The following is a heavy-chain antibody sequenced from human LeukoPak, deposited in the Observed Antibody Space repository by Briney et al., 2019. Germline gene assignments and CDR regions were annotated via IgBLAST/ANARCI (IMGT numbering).Heavy chain of an antibody. CDR3: TTEVDTTMVD. CDR2: IRYDGSNK. D-gene: IGHD5-18*01. V-gene: IGHV3-30*02. J-gene: IGHJ4*02. CDR1: GFTFSSYG. Sequence: PGGSLRLSCAASGFTFSSYGMHWVRQAPGKGLEWVAFIRYDGSNKYYADSVKGQFTISRDNSKNTLYLQMNSLKTEDTAVYYCTTEVDTTMVDWGQGTLVTVSS.